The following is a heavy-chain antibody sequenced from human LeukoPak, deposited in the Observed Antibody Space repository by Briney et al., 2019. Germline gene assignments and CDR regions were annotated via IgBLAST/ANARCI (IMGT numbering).Heavy chain of an antibody. CDR3: AGDELALNALDI. Sequence: SETLSLTCTVSGGSISSHYWSWIRQPPGKGLEWIGYISHIGSTNYSPSLKSRVIISVDTSKNQFSLRLSSVTAADTAVYHCAGDELALNALDIWGQGTMVTVSP. V-gene: IGHV4-59*11. D-gene: IGHD1-7*01. CDR1: GGSISSHY. J-gene: IGHJ3*02. CDR2: ISHIGST.